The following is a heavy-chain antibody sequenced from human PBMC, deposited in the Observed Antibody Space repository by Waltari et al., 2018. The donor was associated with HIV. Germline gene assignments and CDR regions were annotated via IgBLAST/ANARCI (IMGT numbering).Heavy chain of an antibody. D-gene: IGHD6-13*01. V-gene: IGHV3-9*01. CDR1: GFTFDDFA. CDR2: ISWNIGSI. CDR3: AKDTAPAAGYGDYFDY. J-gene: IGHJ4*02. Sequence: EVQLVESGGGLVQPGGSLRLSCAASGFTFDDFAMPWVRQAPGKGLEWVSGISWNIGSIGYADSVKGRFTISRDNAKNSLYLQMNSLRGEDTAFYYCAKDTAPAAGYGDYFDYWGQGTLVTVSS.